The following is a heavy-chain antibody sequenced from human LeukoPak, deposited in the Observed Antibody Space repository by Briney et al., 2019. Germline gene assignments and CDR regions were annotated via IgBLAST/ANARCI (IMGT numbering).Heavy chain of an antibody. CDR3: AKDKRAVSSGWLDY. CDR1: GFTFSSYA. Sequence: GGSLRLSCAASGFTFSSYAMSWVRQAPGKGLEWVSAISGSGGSTYYADSVKGRFTISRDNSRNTLYLQMNSLRAEDTAVYYCAKDKRAVSSGWLDYWGQGTLVTVSS. CDR2: ISGSGGST. V-gene: IGHV3-23*01. J-gene: IGHJ4*02. D-gene: IGHD6-19*01.